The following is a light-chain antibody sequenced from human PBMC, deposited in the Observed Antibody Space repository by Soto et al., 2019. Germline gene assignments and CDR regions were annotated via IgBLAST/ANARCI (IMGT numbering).Light chain of an antibody. CDR2: DVT. V-gene: IGLV2-8*01. J-gene: IGLJ3*02. CDR3: SSFAGSNKVV. Sequence: QSALTQPPSASGSPGQSVTISCAGTSSDIGSYDHVSWYQQHPGKAPKLMIYDVTKRPSGVPDRFSGSKSGNAASLTVSGLQTEDEADYYCSSFAGSNKVVFGGGTKLTVL. CDR1: SSDIGSYDH.